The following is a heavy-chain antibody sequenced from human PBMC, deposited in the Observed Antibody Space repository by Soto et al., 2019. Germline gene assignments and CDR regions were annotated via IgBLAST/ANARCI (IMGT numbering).Heavy chain of an antibody. J-gene: IGHJ5*02. V-gene: IGHV3-23*01. CDR3: AKSGQYQLLWGAFDP. D-gene: IGHD2-2*01. CDR1: GFTFSSYA. Sequence: EVQLLESGGGLVQLGGSLRLSCAASGFTFSSYAMSWVRQAPGKGLEWVSAISGSGGSTYYADSVKGRFTISRDNSKNTLYLQMNSLRAEDTAVYYCAKSGQYQLLWGAFDPWGQGTLVTVSS. CDR2: ISGSGGST.